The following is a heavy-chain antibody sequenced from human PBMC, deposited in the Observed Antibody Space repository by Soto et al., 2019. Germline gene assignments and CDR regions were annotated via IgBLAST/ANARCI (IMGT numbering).Heavy chain of an antibody. D-gene: IGHD3-3*01. V-gene: IGHV1-69*06. Sequence: SVKVSCKASGGTLSTFINYPINWVRQAPGQGLEWIGGIVPNIGTVNYAQKFQGRVTITADKSTGTAYMELSNLRSDDSALYYCARRDTSGFLRYFDNWGQGTLVTVSS. CDR1: GGTLSTFINYP. CDR2: IVPNIGTV. CDR3: ARRDTSGFLRYFDN. J-gene: IGHJ4*02.